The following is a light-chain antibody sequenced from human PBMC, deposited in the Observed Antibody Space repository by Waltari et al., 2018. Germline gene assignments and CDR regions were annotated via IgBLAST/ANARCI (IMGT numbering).Light chain of an antibody. J-gene: IGKJ3*01. Sequence: DIVMTQSPDSLTVSLGERATLNCKSCQSVVYSSNSKNYLAWYQHKPGQPPKLLIYWASTRDSGVPDRFSGGGSGTDFTLTISSLQAEDVAVYYCHQYYNTPFTFGPGTKVDIK. CDR3: HQYYNTPFT. V-gene: IGKV4-1*01. CDR1: QSVVYSSNSKNY. CDR2: WAS.